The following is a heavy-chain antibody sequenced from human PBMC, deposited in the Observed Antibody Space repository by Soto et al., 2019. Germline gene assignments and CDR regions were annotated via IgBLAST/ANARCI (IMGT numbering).Heavy chain of an antibody. Sequence: QVQLQQWGAELLKPSETLSLTCAVYGGSFSGYYWSWIRQPPGKGLEWIGEINHSGSTNYNPSLKSRVTISVDTSKNQFSLKLSSVTAADTAVYYCARGGSGYVSVWARGYYFDYWGQGTLVTVSS. CDR2: INHSGST. V-gene: IGHV4-34*01. D-gene: IGHD5-12*01. J-gene: IGHJ4*02. CDR3: ARGGSGYVSVWARGYYFDY. CDR1: GGSFSGYY.